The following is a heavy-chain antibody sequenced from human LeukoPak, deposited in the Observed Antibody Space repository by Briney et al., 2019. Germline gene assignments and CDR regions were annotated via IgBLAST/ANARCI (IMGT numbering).Heavy chain of an antibody. Sequence: SETLSLTCTVSGGSISNINYYWGWIRQPPGKGLEWIGSIFYSGSTYYNPSLKSRVTMSVDTSKNQFSLKLYSVTAADTAVYYCGRLGRNGNFLHYWGQGTLVTVSS. V-gene: IGHV4-39*01. CDR1: GGSISNINYY. D-gene: IGHD1-1*01. J-gene: IGHJ4*02. CDR3: GRLGRNGNFLHY. CDR2: IFYSGST.